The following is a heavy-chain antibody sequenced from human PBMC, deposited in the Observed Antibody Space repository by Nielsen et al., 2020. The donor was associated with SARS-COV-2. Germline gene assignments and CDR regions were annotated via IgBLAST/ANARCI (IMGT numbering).Heavy chain of an antibody. CDR2: IKQDGSEK. D-gene: IGHD4-17*01. J-gene: IGHJ4*02. CDR3: ARERIDYGDYGRYFDY. Sequence: GESLKISCAASGFTFSSYWMSWVRQAPGKGLEWVANIKQDGSEKYYVDSVKGRFTISRDNAKNSLYLQMNSLRAEDTAVYYCARERIDYGDYGRYFDYWGQGTLVTVSS. V-gene: IGHV3-7*05. CDR1: GFTFSSYW.